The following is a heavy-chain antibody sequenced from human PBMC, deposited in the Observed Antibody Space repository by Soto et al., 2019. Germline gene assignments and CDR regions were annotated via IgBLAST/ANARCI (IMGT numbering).Heavy chain of an antibody. J-gene: IGHJ2*01. Sequence: QVQLVQSGAEVKRPGSSVKVSCETSVESFTSYTLHWVRQAPGQGLEWVGRIIPELGMTNYAQKIQGRVTITPDASTNTAYMELTNLIFDDTAVYYCARDPGLIATGSWYLDVWGRGTLVTVSS. CDR1: VESFTSYT. D-gene: IGHD6-13*01. V-gene: IGHV1-69*04. CDR3: ARDPGLIATGSWYLDV. CDR2: IIPELGMT.